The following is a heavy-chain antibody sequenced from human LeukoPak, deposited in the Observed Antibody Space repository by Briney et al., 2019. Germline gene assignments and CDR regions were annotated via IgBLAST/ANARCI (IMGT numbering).Heavy chain of an antibody. CDR2: IVVGSGNT. D-gene: IGHD3-10*01. Sequence: SVKVSCKASGFTFTSSAMQWVRQARGQRLEWIGWIVVGSGNTNYAQKFQERVTITRDMSTSTAYMELSSLRSEDTAVYYCAADRGGPGARASIWYFDLWGRGTLVTISS. CDR1: GFTFTSSA. CDR3: AADRGGPGARASIWYFDL. J-gene: IGHJ2*01. V-gene: IGHV1-58*02.